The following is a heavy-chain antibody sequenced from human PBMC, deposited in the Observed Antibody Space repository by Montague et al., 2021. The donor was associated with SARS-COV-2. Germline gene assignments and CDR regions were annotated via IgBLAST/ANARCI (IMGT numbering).Heavy chain of an antibody. V-gene: IGHV4-4*02. D-gene: IGHD6-13*01. CDR1: GGSITSENW. Sequence: SETLSLTCAVSGGSITSENWWSWVRQPPGKGLEWIAETHHWGGTNYNPSLSSRGTILLDNSKNQFSLMLTSVTAADTAVYYCSRHPVGQQLCTWGQGTMVSVSS. J-gene: IGHJ5*02. CDR2: THHWGGT. CDR3: SRHPVGQQLCT.